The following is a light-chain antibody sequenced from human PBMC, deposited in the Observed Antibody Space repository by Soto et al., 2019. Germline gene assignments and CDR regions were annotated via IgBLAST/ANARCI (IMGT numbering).Light chain of an antibody. CDR2: EGT. CDR3: CSYAGGGNFDVV. CDR1: GSDFGNYYL. V-gene: IGLV2-23*03. Sequence: QLVLTQPASVSGSPGQSITISCTTSGSDFGNYYLVSWYQHHPGKAPKYLIYEGTKRPSGVSNRFSASKSGSTASLTISGLQAEDEAYYYCCSYAGGGNFDVVFGGGTKLTVL. J-gene: IGLJ2*01.